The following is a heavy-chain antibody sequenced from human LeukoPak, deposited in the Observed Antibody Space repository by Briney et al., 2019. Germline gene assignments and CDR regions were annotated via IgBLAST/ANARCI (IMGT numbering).Heavy chain of an antibody. CDR3: ARGRGMAFLADY. D-gene: IGHD2-15*01. Sequence: GGSLRLSCAASGFTFSSYSMSWVRQAPGKGLEWVSSISSSSYIYYADSVKGRFTISRDNAKNSLYLQMNSLRAEDTAVYYCARGRGMAFLADYWGQGTLVTVSS. J-gene: IGHJ4*02. CDR1: GFTFSSYS. CDR2: ISSSSYI. V-gene: IGHV3-21*01.